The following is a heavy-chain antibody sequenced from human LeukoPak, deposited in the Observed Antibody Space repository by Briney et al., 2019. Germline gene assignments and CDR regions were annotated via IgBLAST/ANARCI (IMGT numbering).Heavy chain of an antibody. CDR3: ARHSRKVVDHLRGAFDI. Sequence: SETLSLTCTVSGGSISSNTYYWGWIRQPPGKGLEWIGSVYYSGSTYYNPSLKSRVTISVDTSKNQFSLKLSSVTAADTAVYYCARHSRKVVDHLRGAFDIWGQGTMVTVSS. D-gene: IGHD3-22*01. J-gene: IGHJ3*02. V-gene: IGHV4-39*01. CDR2: VYYSGST. CDR1: GGSISSNTYY.